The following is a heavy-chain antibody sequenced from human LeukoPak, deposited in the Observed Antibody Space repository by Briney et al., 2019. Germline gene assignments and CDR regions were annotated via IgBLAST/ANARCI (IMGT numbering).Heavy chain of an antibody. J-gene: IGHJ3*02. D-gene: IGHD3-22*01. CDR1: GYSISSGYY. CDR3: VSTSTGYYSPDAAFDI. V-gene: IGHV4-38-2*02. Sequence: SETLSLTCTVSGYSISSGYYWGWIRQPPGKGLEWIGSIYHSGSTYYNPSLKSRVTISVDTSKNQFSLKLSSVTAADTAVYYCVSTSTGYYSPDAAFDIWGQGTMVTVSS. CDR2: IYHSGST.